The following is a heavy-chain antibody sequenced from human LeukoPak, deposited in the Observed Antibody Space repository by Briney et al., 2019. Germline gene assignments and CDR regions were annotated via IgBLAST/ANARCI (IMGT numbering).Heavy chain of an antibody. CDR3: ARVRGMEVTTNWYFDL. D-gene: IGHD4-17*01. Sequence: PSETLSLTCAVSGYSISSGYYWGWIRQPPGKGLEWMGSIYHTGSTYYNPSLKSRVTISVDTSKNQFSLKLSSVTAADTAVFYCARVRGMEVTTNWYFDLWGRGTLVTVFS. CDR2: IYHTGST. V-gene: IGHV4-38-2*01. J-gene: IGHJ2*01. CDR1: GYSISSGYY.